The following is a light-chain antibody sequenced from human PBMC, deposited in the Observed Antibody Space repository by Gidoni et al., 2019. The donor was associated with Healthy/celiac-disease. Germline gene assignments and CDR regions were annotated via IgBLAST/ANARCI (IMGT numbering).Light chain of an antibody. V-gene: IGKV3-15*01. CDR1: QSVSSN. CDR3: QQYNNWPPA. J-gene: IGKJ2*01. Sequence: DIVMTQSPATLSVSPGERATLSCRASQSVSSNLAWYQQNPGQAPRLLIYGASTRATGIPARFSGSGSGTEFTLTISSLQSEDFAVYYCQQYNNWPPAFGQGTKLEIK. CDR2: GAS.